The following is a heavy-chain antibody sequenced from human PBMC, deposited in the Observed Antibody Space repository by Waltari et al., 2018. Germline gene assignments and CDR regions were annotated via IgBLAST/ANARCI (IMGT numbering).Heavy chain of an antibody. CDR3: AGDISVSSPSL. V-gene: IGHV3-30*02. CDR2: IRFDGSQK. CDR1: VFIFSRFD. Sequence: QVQLVESRGGVVQPGGSLRRSCKASVFIFSRFDMHWVRQAPGMGLEWVSLIRFDGSQKYYSESLKGRFTVSRDNSRDTLYLHMENLGSDDTATYFCAGDISVSSPSLWGRGTLVTVSS. J-gene: IGHJ1*01. D-gene: IGHD3-3*02.